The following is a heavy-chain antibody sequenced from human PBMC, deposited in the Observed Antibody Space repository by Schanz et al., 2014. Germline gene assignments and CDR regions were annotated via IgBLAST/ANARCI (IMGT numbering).Heavy chain of an antibody. CDR2: ISAYNGHT. V-gene: IGHV1-18*01. CDR3: ARETTIITGGAFDV. Sequence: QLMQSGSEVRKPGASVKVSCKASGYTFTSYGITWVRQAPGQGLEWMGWISAYNGHTTYAQKFQGRLIMTTDTSTTTVYMELRGLRSDDTAVYYCARETTIITGGAFDVWGQGTMVTVSS. J-gene: IGHJ3*01. D-gene: IGHD3-9*01. CDR1: GYTFTSYG.